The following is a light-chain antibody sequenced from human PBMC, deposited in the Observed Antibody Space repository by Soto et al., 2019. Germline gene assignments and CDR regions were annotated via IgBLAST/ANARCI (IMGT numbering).Light chain of an antibody. J-gene: IGKJ2*01. Sequence: DIVLTQSPDSLAVSLGERATINCESSQSVLYSSNNKNYLAWYQQKPGQPPKLLIYWASTRESGVPDRFSGSGSGTDFTLTISSLQAEDVAVYYCQQYSTTPPTFGQGTKLEIK. CDR2: WAS. CDR3: QQYSTTPPT. V-gene: IGKV4-1*01. CDR1: QSVLYSSNNKNY.